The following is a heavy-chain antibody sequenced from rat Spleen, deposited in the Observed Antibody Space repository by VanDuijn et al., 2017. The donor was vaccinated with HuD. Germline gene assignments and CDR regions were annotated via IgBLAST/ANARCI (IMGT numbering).Heavy chain of an antibody. Sequence: EVQLVESGGGLVQPGRSLKLSCAASGFTFSDYYMAWVRQAPKKGLEWVASISYEGSSTYYRDSVKGRFTISRDNAKSTLYLQMDSLRSEDTATYYCTTGSYGGYSERDYWGQGVMVTVSS. CDR1: GFTFSDYY. V-gene: IGHV5-20*01. D-gene: IGHD1-11*01. CDR3: TTGSYGGYSERDY. CDR2: ISYEGSST. J-gene: IGHJ2*01.